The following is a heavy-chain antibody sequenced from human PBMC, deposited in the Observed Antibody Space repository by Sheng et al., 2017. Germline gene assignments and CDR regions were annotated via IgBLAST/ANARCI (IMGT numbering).Heavy chain of an antibody. D-gene: IGHD6-13*01. Sequence: EVQLIESGGGLVQPGRSLRLSCVASGFNFDIYEILWVRQAPGRGLEWLSYISGNGNTIFYADSVKGRFTISRDNAKNSVFLQMNSLRDGDTAVYYCARESGYSSSSYPYWGQGTLVTVSS. J-gene: IGHJ4*02. CDR1: GFNFDIYE. CDR2: ISGNGNTI. V-gene: IGHV3-48*03. CDR3: ARESGYSSSSYPY.